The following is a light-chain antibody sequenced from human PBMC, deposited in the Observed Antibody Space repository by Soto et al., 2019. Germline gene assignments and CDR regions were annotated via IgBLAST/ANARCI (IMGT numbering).Light chain of an antibody. CDR2: DAS. J-gene: IGKJ1*01. CDR1: QRMSAW. CDR3: QQYGTYPWT. Sequence: DIQMTQSPTTLSASVGDRVIITCRASQRMSAWLAWYQQKPGKAPKLLIYDASSLENGVPSRFSGSGSGAEFTLTISSLQPDDFATYYCQQYGTYPWTVGQGTKVYMK. V-gene: IGKV1-5*01.